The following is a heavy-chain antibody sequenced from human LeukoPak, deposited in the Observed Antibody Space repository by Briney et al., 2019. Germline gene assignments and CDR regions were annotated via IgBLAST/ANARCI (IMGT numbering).Heavy chain of an antibody. Sequence: SETLSLTCTVSGDSISSGDYYWSWIRQPAGKGLEWIGRISSSGSTNYNPSLKSRVTISVDTSKNQFSLKLSSVTAADTAVYYCARQWPTAFDYWGQGTLVTVSS. D-gene: IGHD6-19*01. CDR3: ARQWPTAFDY. V-gene: IGHV4-61*02. CDR2: ISSSGST. J-gene: IGHJ4*02. CDR1: GDSISSGDYY.